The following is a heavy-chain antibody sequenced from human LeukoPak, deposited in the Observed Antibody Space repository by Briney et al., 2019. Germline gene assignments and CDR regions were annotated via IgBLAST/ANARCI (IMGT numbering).Heavy chain of an antibody. CDR1: GFTFSSYA. CDR3: AKDNGSGWYGGGFDP. CDR2: ISGSGGST. J-gene: IGHJ5*02. V-gene: IGHV3-23*01. Sequence: GGSLRLSCAASGFTFSSYAMSWVRQAPGKGLEWVSAISGSGGSTYYADSVKGRFTISRDNSKNTLYLQMNSLRAEDTAVYYYAKDNGSGWYGGGFDPWGQGTLVTVSS. D-gene: IGHD6-19*01.